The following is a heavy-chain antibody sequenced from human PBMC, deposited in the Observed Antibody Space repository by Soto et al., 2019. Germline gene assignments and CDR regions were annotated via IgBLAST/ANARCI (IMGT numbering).Heavy chain of an antibody. CDR3: ARDPDYYDSSGYYYH. CDR1: GIAFTSKA. D-gene: IGHD3-22*01. Sequence: PGGSLRPAGRATGIAFTSKAIHMVSQAPGKGLEWVEVISYDGSNKYYADSVKGRFTISRDNSKNTLYLQMNSLRAEDTAVYYCARDPDYYDSSGYYYHWGQGT. CDR2: ISYDGSNK. V-gene: IGHV3-30-3*01. J-gene: IGHJ4*02.